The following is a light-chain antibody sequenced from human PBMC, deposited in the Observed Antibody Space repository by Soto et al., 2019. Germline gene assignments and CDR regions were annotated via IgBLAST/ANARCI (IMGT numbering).Light chain of an antibody. Sequence: EIVLTQSPGTLSLSPGERATLSCWASQTVTSTYLAWYQQKPGQAPRLLIYATSSRATGIPARFSGSGSGTDFAPNISRLEPGDAAVYYWQEFGNARTFGQGTQLEIK. CDR2: ATS. CDR1: QTVTSTY. V-gene: IGKV3-20*01. J-gene: IGKJ2*01. CDR3: QEFGNART.